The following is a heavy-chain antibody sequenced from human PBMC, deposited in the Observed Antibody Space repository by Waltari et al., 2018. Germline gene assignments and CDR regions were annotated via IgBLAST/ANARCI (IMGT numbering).Heavy chain of an antibody. D-gene: IGHD3-22*01. CDR2: INHSGST. J-gene: IGHJ4*02. CDR3: ARLASYYYDSSGYPGADY. Sequence: QVQLQQWGAGLLKPSDTLSLTCAVYGGSFSGYYCSWIRQPPGKGLEWIGEINHSGSTNDNPSLKSQVTISVDTSKNQFSLKLSSVTAADTAVYYCARLASYYYDSSGYPGADYWGQGTLVTVSS. CDR1: GGSFSGYY. V-gene: IGHV4-34*01.